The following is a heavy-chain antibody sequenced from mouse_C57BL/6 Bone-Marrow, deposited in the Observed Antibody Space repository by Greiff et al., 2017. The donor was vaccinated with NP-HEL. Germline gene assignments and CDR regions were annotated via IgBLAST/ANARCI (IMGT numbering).Heavy chain of an antibody. J-gene: IGHJ4*01. CDR3: TASTTVVATDYAMDY. V-gene: IGHV6-3*01. CDR2: IRLKSDNYAT. Sequence: EVMLVESGGGLVQPGGSMKLSCVASGFTFSNYWMNWVRQSPEKGLEWVAQIRLKSDNYATHYAESVKGRFTISRDDSKSSVYLQMNNLRAEDTGIYYCTASTTVVATDYAMDYWGQGTSVTVSS. CDR1: GFTFSNYW. D-gene: IGHD1-1*01.